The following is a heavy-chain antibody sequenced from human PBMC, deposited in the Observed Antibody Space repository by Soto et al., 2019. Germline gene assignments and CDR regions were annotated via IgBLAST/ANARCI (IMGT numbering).Heavy chain of an antibody. CDR3: ARALYYYDSSGYYLGP. CDR1: GGSISSYY. D-gene: IGHD3-22*01. J-gene: IGHJ5*02. Sequence: PSETLSLTCTVSGGSISSYYWSWIRQPPGKGLEWIGYIYYSGSTNYNPSLKSRVTISVDTSKNQFSLKLSSVTAADTAVYYCARALYYYDSSGYYLGPWGQGTLVTVSS. V-gene: IGHV4-59*01. CDR2: IYYSGST.